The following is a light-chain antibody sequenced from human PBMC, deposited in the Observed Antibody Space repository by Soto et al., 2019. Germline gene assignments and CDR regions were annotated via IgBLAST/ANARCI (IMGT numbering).Light chain of an antibody. Sequence: QPVLTQPPSASGSPGQSVTISCTGTSSDVVGYNYVSWYQQHPGKAPKLMIYEVSKRPSGVPDRFSGSKSGNTASLTVSGLQAEDEADYYCSSYAGSNNYVFGTGTKLTVL. V-gene: IGLV2-8*01. J-gene: IGLJ1*01. CDR3: SSYAGSNNYV. CDR1: SSDVVGYNY. CDR2: EVS.